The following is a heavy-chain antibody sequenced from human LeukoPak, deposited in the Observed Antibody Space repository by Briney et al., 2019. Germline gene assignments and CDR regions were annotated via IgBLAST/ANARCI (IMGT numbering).Heavy chain of an antibody. Sequence: PGGSLRLSCVGTGFNFGSYAMSWVRQAPGKGLEWVSVISGSGHSTYYAESVKGRFTISRDNSKNTLYLQMNSLRAEDTAVYYCVKDSTHFRVWDTYDTAGLNYWGQGTLVTVSS. CDR2: ISGSGHST. CDR3: VKDSTHFRVWDTYDTAGLNY. CDR1: GFNFGSYA. D-gene: IGHD3-22*01. V-gene: IGHV3-23*01. J-gene: IGHJ4*02.